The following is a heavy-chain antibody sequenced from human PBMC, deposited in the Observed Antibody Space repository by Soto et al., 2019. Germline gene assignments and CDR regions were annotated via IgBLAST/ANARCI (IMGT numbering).Heavy chain of an antibody. CDR3: ARGPDNWKIYGMDV. V-gene: IGHV4-34*01. CDR1: GGSFSGYY. J-gene: IGHJ6*02. Sequence: SETLSLTCAVYGGSFSGYYWSWIRQPPGKGLEWIGEINHSGSTNYNPSLKSRVTISVDTSKNQFSLKLSSVTAADTAVYYCARGPDNWKIYGMDVWGQGTTVTVPS. D-gene: IGHD1-20*01. CDR2: INHSGST.